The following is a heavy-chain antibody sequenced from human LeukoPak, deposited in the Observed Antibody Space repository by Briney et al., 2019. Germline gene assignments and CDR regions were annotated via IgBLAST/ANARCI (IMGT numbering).Heavy chain of an antibody. CDR3: ARRLGRKFGERFYYYHYMDV. CDR2: THYSGST. V-gene: IGHV4-39*07. D-gene: IGHD3-10*01. J-gene: IGHJ6*03. CDR1: GGSITSNSYY. Sequence: PSETLSLTCTVSGGSITSNSYYWGWIRQPPGKGLEWIGSTHYSGSTYYNPSLKSRVTISVDTSKNQFSLKLSSVTAADTAVYYCARRLGRKFGERFYYYHYMDVWGKGTTVTISS.